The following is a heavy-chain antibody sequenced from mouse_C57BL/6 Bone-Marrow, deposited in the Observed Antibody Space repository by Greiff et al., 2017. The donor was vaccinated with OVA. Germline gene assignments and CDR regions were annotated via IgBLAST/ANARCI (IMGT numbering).Heavy chain of an antibody. CDR1: GYTFTNYW. D-gene: IGHD2-3*01. CDR2: IYPGGGYT. V-gene: IGHV1-63*01. CDR3: ARSNDGYYAMDY. J-gene: IGHJ4*01. Sequence: VQRVESGAELVRPGTSVKMSCKASGYTFTNYWIGWAKQRPGHGLEWIGDIYPGGGYTNYNEKFKGKATLTADKSSSTAYMQFSSLTSEDSAIYYCARSNDGYYAMDYWGQGTSVTVSS.